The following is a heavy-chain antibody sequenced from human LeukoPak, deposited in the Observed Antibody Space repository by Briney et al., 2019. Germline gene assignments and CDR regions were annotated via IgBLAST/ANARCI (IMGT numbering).Heavy chain of an antibody. CDR2: IYTSGST. J-gene: IGHJ4*02. CDR1: GGSISSYY. CDR3: ARVGANRSYFDY. V-gene: IGHV4-4*07. Sequence: PSETLSLTCTVSGGSISSYYWSLTRQPAGKGLEWIGRIYTSGSTNYNPSLKSRVTMSVDTSKNQFSLKLSSVTAADTAVYYCARVGANRSYFDYWGQGTLVTVSS. D-gene: IGHD1-26*01.